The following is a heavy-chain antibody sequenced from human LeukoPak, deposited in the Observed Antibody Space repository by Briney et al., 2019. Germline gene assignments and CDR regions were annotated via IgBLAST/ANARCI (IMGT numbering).Heavy chain of an antibody. CDR1: GFTFSSYA. V-gene: IGHV3-23*01. CDR2: ISGSGGST. Sequence: GGSLRLSCAASGFTFSSYAMSWVRQAPGKGLEWVSTISGSGGSTYYADSVKGRFTISRDNSKNTLYLQMNSLRAEDTAAYYCAKLWDSGTYSYFDYWGQGTLVTVSS. CDR3: AKLWDSGTYSYFDY. J-gene: IGHJ4*02. D-gene: IGHD1-26*01.